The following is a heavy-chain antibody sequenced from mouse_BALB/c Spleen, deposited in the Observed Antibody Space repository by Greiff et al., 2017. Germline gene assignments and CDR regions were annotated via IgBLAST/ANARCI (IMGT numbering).Heavy chain of an antibody. J-gene: IGHJ1*01. CDR3: TRRGTSTKITTCDV. Sequence: QVQLQQSGAELVRPGASVTLSCKASGYTFTDYEMHWVKQTPVHGLEWIGAIDPETGGTAYNQKFKGKATLTADKSSSTAYMELRSLTSEDSAVYYCTRRGTSTKITTCDVWGAGTTVTVSA. CDR2: IDPETGGT. V-gene: IGHV1-15*01. CDR1: GYTFTDYE. D-gene: IGHD2-4*01.